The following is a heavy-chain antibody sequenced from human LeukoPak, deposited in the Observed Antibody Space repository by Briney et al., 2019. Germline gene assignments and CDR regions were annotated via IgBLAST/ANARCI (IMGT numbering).Heavy chain of an antibody. V-gene: IGHV3-49*04. CDR2: IRSKAYGGTT. Sequence: GGSLRLSCTGFGFTFGDYAMSWVRQAPGKGLEWIGFIRSKAYGGTTECAASVKGRFTISRDDYKSIAYLQMSSLKTEDTAVYYCTRTKPTVTPYNWFDPWGQGTLVTVSS. CDR1: GFTFGDYA. CDR3: TRTKPTVTPYNWFDP. J-gene: IGHJ5*02. D-gene: IGHD4-17*01.